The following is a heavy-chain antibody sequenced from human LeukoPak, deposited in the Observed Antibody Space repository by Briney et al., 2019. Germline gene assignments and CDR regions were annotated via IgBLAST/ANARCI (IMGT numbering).Heavy chain of an antibody. CDR1: GGTFSSYA. D-gene: IGHD4-17*01. CDR3: AGDYGDSVISDAFDI. J-gene: IGHJ3*02. V-gene: IGHV1-69*13. Sequence: GASVKVSCKASGGTFSSYAISWVRQAPGQGLEWMGGIIPIFGTANYAQKFQGRVTITADESTSTAYMELSSLRSEDTAVYYCAGDYGDSVISDAFDIWGQGTMVTVSS. CDR2: IIPIFGTA.